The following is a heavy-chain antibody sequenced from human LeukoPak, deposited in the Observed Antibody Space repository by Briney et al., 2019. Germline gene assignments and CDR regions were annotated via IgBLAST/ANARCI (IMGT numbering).Heavy chain of an antibody. CDR2: SHGSGST. Sequence: PSETLSLTCNVSGVSITIYYWSWLRQTPGQGLEWIGRSHGSGSTNYNPSLKNRVTISIDKSKNHLSLSLRSVTAADTALYFCARDGGYDSGVFDFWGQGTLVTVSS. V-gene: IGHV4-4*07. D-gene: IGHD3-22*01. J-gene: IGHJ4*02. CDR3: ARDGGYDSGVFDF. CDR1: GVSITIYY.